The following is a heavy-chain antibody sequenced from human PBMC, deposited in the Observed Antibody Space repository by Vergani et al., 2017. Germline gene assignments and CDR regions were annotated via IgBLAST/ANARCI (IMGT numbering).Heavy chain of an antibody. Sequence: QVQLQQWGPGLLKPSETLSLICAVYGGSLSGYYWSWIRLAPGKGLEWIGEINHSGTINYTPTLKSPFNVSIDTARDHFSLKLRSVSAADTAVYFCARRAERWETLLRDDFDVWGQGTFVTVSP. V-gene: IGHV4-34*01. CDR3: ARRAERWETLLRDDFDV. J-gene: IGHJ3*01. CDR2: INHSGTI. CDR1: GGSLSGYY. D-gene: IGHD1-26*01.